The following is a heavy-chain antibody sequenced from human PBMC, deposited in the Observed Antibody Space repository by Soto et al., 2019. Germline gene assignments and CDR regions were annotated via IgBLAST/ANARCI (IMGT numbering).Heavy chain of an antibody. Sequence: PSETLSLTCAVSGGSISSGGYSWSWIRQPPGKGLEWIGYIYHSGSTYYNPSLKSRVTISVDRSKNQFSLKLSSVTAADTAVYYCARDSGPYYGMDVWGQGTTVTVS. J-gene: IGHJ6*02. CDR3: ARDSGPYYGMDV. D-gene: IGHD3-10*01. V-gene: IGHV4-30-2*01. CDR2: IYHSGST. CDR1: GGSISSGGYS.